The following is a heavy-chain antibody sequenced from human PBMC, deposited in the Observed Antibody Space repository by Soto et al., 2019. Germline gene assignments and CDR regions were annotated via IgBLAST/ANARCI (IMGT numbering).Heavy chain of an antibody. CDR1: GFTFTSSA. J-gene: IGHJ4*01. CDR3: AAVGYYEISTGYPRCAFDF. V-gene: IGHV1-58*01. D-gene: IGHD3-9*01. CDR2: IVVGSGNT. Sequence: ASVKVSCKASGFTFTSSAVQWLRQARGQRVEWRGWIVVGSGNTNYAQKFKERVTITGDRSTSTAYMELSSLRSEDTAVYYCAAVGYYEISTGYPRCAFDFWGQGTLVTVSS.